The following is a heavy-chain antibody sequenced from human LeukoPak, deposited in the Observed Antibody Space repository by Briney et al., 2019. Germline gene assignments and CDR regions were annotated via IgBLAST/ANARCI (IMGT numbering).Heavy chain of an antibody. J-gene: IGHJ3*02. V-gene: IGHV1-2*02. CDR3: ARVGIVVVITDAFDI. CDR2: INPNSGGT. D-gene: IGHD3-22*01. Sequence: ASVKVSCKASGYTFTGYYMHWVRQAPGQGLEWMGWINPNSGGTNYAQKFQGRVTMTRDTSISTAYMELRSLRSDDTAVYYCARVGIVVVITDAFDIWGQGTMVTVSS. CDR1: GYTFTGYY.